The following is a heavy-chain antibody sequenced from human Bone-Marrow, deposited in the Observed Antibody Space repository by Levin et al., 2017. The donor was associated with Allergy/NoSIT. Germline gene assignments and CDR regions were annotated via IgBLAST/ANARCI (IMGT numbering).Heavy chain of an antibody. CDR2: ISSTSTYT. D-gene: IGHD3-3*01. CDR1: GVTFSGYS. Sequence: GGSLRLSCAASGVTFSGYSMNWVRQAPGTGLEWVSSISSTSTYTYYADSVKGRFTISRDNAKNSLFLQMDSLRAEDTAVYYCARDKGNTNFAVPTLFYYGMHVWRQGTTVTVSS. CDR3: ARDKGNTNFAVPTLFYYGMHV. V-gene: IGHV3-21*01. J-gene: IGHJ6*02.